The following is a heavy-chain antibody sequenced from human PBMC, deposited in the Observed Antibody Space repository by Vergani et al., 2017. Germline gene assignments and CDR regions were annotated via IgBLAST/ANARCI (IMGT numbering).Heavy chain of an antibody. CDR3: ARAGDFWSGYTYYYYYYYMDV. CDR2: IYYSGST. CDR1: GGSISSYY. V-gene: IGHV4-59*01. J-gene: IGHJ6*03. D-gene: IGHD3-3*01. Sequence: QVQLQESGPGLVKPSETLSLTCTVSGGSISSYYWSWIRQPPGKGLEWIGYIYYSGSTNYNPSLKSRVTISVDTSKNQFSLKLSSVTAADTAVYYCARAGDFWSGYTYYYYYYYMDVWGKGTTVTDSS.